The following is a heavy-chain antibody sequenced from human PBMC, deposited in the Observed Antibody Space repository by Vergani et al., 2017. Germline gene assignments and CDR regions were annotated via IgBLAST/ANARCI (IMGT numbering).Heavy chain of an antibody. V-gene: IGHV1-18*01. CDR1: SYTFTSYG. Sequence: QVQLVQSGAEVKNPGASVKVSCKASSYTFTSYGISWVRQAPGQGLEWMGWISAYNGNTNYAQKLQGRVTMTTDTSTSTAYMELRSLRSDDTAVYYCARDQPYYDFWSGYTYYYYYYYMDVWGKGTTVTVSS. CDR3: ARDQPYYDFWSGYTYYYYYYYMDV. J-gene: IGHJ6*03. D-gene: IGHD3-3*01. CDR2: ISAYNGNT.